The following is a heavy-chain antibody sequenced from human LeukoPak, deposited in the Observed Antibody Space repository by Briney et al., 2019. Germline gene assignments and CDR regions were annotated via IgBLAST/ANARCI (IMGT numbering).Heavy chain of an antibody. V-gene: IGHV4-34*01. D-gene: IGHD3-10*01. CDR2: INHSGST. Sequence: SETLSLTCAVYGGSFSGYYWSWIRQPPGKGLEWIGEINHSGSTNYNPSLKSRVTISVVTSKNQFSLKLSSVTAADTAVYYCARLVPRYGSGSQSDYWGQGTLVTVSS. CDR1: GGSFSGYY. J-gene: IGHJ4*02. CDR3: ARLVPRYGSGSQSDY.